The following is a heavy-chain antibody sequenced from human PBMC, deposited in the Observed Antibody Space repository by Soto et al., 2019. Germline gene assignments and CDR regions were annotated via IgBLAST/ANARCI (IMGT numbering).Heavy chain of an antibody. Sequence: QVQLQESGPGLVKPSQTLSLTCTVSGGSISSGGYYWSWIRQHPGKGLEWIGYIYYSGSTYYNPSLKSRVTISVDTSKNQFSLKLSSVTAADTAVYYCAREVIHRILGLGWFDPWGQGTLVTVSS. CDR3: AREVIHRILGLGWFDP. CDR2: IYYSGST. J-gene: IGHJ5*02. D-gene: IGHD2-15*01. V-gene: IGHV4-31*03. CDR1: GGSISSGGYY.